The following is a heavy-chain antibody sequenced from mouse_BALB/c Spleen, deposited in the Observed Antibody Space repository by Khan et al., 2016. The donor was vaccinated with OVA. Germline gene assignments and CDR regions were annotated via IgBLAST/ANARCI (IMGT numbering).Heavy chain of an antibody. Sequence: EVQLQESGGGLVQPGGSMKLSCVASGFTFSNYWMNWVRQSPEKGLEWVAEIRLKSDDYVTPYAESVKGRFTISRDDSKGRGYRQMNNLRAEDTVIYYCWILLWGQGTTLTVSS. CDR2: IRLKSDDYVT. CDR3: WILL. J-gene: IGHJ2*01. V-gene: IGHV6-6*02. CDR1: GFTFSNYW.